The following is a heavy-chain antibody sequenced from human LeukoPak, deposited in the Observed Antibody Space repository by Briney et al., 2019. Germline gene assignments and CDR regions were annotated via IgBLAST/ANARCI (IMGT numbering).Heavy chain of an antibody. CDR3: ARDSSPTTGGYYMDV. Sequence: GGSLRLSCAASGFTFSSYAMSWVRQAPGKGLEWVSAISGSGGSTYYADSVKGRFTISRDNSKNTLYLQMNRLRAEDTAVYYCARDSSPTTGGYYMDVWGKGTTVTVSS. J-gene: IGHJ6*03. CDR1: GFTFSSYA. CDR2: ISGSGGST. V-gene: IGHV3-23*01. D-gene: IGHD1-14*01.